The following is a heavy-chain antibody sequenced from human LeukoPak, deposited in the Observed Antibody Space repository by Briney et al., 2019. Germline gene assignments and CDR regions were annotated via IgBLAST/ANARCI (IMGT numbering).Heavy chain of an antibody. V-gene: IGHV1-69*05. D-gene: IGHD3-3*01. CDR2: IIPIFGTA. J-gene: IGHJ4*02. CDR1: GGTFSSYA. CDR3: ARDGSSGYDFWSGYYNLDY. Sequence: SVKVSFKASGGTFSSYAISWVRQAPGQGLEWMGGIIPIFGTANYAQKFQGRVTITTDESTSTAYMELSSLRSEDTAVYYCARDGSSGYDFWSGYYNLDYWGQGTLVTVSS.